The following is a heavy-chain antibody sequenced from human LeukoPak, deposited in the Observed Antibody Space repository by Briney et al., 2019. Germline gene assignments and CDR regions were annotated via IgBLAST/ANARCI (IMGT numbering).Heavy chain of an antibody. V-gene: IGHV1-18*01. CDR2: INPNNGNT. D-gene: IGHD3-22*01. J-gene: IGHJ3*02. CDR3: ARVGYDSSGRHRYAFDI. Sequence: GASVKVSCKAFGYTFTRYGISWVRQAPGQGLEWMGWINPNNGNTNYVQKLQGRVTMTTDTSTSTAYMELRSLRSDDTAVYYCARVGYDSSGRHRYAFDIWGQGTMVTVSS. CDR1: GYTFTRYG.